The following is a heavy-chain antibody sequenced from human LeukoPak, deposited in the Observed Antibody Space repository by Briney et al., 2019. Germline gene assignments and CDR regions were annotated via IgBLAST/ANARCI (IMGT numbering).Heavy chain of an antibody. V-gene: IGHV1-18*01. J-gene: IGHJ2*01. CDR1: GYTFTSYG. CDR3: ARVRYSSSLSPWYFDL. Sequence: ASVKVSCKASGYTFTSYGISWVRQAPGQGLEWMGWISAYNGNTNYAQKLQGRVTMTTDTSTSTAYMELRSLRSDDTAVYYCARVRYSSSLSPWYFDLWGRGTLVTVSS. D-gene: IGHD6-13*01. CDR2: ISAYNGNT.